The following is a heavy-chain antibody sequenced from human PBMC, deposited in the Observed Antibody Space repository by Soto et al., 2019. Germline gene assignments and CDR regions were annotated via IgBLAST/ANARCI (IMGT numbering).Heavy chain of an antibody. CDR3: ARAEYYYDSSGYRKFDY. J-gene: IGHJ4*02. Sequence: EASVKVSCKASGYTFTSYYMHWVRQAPGQGLEWMGIINPSGGSTSYAQKFQGRVTMTRDTSTSTVYMELSSLRSEDTAVYYCARAEYYYDSSGYRKFDYWGQGTLVTVSS. D-gene: IGHD3-22*01. CDR1: GYTFTSYY. V-gene: IGHV1-46*01. CDR2: INPSGGST.